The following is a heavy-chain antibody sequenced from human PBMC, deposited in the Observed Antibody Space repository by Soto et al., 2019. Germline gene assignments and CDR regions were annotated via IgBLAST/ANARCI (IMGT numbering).Heavy chain of an antibody. J-gene: IGHJ5*02. CDR1: GYTFTSYG. D-gene: IGHD6-13*01. CDR2: ISAYNGNT. V-gene: IGHV1-18*01. Sequence: VQLVQSGAEVKKPGASVKVYCKASGYTFTSYGLTWVRQAPGKGLEWMGWISAYNGNTNYAQKLQGRVTMTTDTSTSTAYMELRSLRSDDTAVYYCARDQLAAAGPQNWFDPWGQGTLVTVSS. CDR3: ARDQLAAAGPQNWFDP.